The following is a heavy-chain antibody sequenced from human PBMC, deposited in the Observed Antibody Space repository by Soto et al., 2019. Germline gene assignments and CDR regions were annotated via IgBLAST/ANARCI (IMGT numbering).Heavy chain of an antibody. V-gene: IGHV4-39*01. CDR2: IYYSGST. CDR3: ASPSIAVGPGPYDY. Sequence: QLQLQESGPGLVKPSETLSLTCTVSGGSISSSSYYWGWIRQPPGKGLEWIGSIYYSGSTYYNPSRTSRVTRSVDTSKNQFSLKLSSVTAADTAVYYCASPSIAVGPGPYDYWGQGTLVTVSS. D-gene: IGHD6-19*01. J-gene: IGHJ4*02. CDR1: GGSISSSSYY.